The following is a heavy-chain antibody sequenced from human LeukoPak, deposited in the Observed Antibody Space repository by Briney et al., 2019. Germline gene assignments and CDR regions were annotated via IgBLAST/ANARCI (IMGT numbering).Heavy chain of an antibody. CDR1: VGTFSSYA. CDR2: IIPIFSTA. J-gene: IGHJ6*03. Sequence: SVKVSCKASVGTFSSYAISWVRQAPGQGLEWMGGIIPIFSTANYAQKFQGRVTITTDESTSTAYMELSSLRSEDTAVYYCARELYDSYYYYMDVWGKGTTVTVSS. CDR3: ARELYDSYYYYMDV. D-gene: IGHD3-16*01. V-gene: IGHV1-69*05.